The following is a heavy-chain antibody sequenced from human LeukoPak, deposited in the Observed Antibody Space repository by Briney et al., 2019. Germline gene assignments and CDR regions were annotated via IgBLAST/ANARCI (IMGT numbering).Heavy chain of an antibody. Sequence: PSETLSLTCAVYGGSFSGYYWSWIRQPPGKGLEWIGEINHSGSTNYNPSLKSRVTISVDTSKNQFSLKPSSVTAADTAVYYCARALPEVYSSRGRGYYYYYYMDVWGKGTTVTVSS. CDR3: ARALPEVYSSRGRGYYYYYYMDV. V-gene: IGHV4-34*01. CDR1: GGSFSGYY. D-gene: IGHD2-2*01. CDR2: INHSGST. J-gene: IGHJ6*03.